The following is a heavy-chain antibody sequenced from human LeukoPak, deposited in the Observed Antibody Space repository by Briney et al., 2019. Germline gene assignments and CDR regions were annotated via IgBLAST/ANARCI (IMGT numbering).Heavy chain of an antibody. J-gene: IGHJ5*02. CDR3: AKDSLLTVVSPVAAS. CDR1: GFTFTTYW. D-gene: IGHD4-23*01. Sequence: GGSLRLSCAASGFTFTTYWMSWVRQAPGKGLEWVANIKQDGSEKYYVDSVKGRFAVSSDNAKNSLFLQMNALSGEDTAVYYCAKDSLLTVVSPVAASWGQGIQVTVSS. V-gene: IGHV3-7*01. CDR2: IKQDGSEK.